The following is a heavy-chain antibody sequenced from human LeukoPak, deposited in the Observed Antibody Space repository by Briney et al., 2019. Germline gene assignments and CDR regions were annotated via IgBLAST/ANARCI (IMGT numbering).Heavy chain of an antibody. V-gene: IGHV3-23*01. Sequence: GGSLRLSCAASGFTFSSYAMSWVRQAPGKGLEWVSAISGSGGSTYYADSVKGRFTISRDNSKNTLYLQMNSLRAEDTAVYYCAKGPYYYDGSGESYFDYWGQGTLVTVSS. D-gene: IGHD3-22*01. CDR1: GFTFSSYA. CDR3: AKGPYYYDGSGESYFDY. CDR2: ISGSGGST. J-gene: IGHJ4*02.